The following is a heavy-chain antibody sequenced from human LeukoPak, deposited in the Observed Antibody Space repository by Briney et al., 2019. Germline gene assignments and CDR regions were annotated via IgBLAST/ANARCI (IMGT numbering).Heavy chain of an antibody. CDR2: INSDGSST. CDR1: GFTFSSYW. D-gene: IGHD6-13*01. J-gene: IGHJ4*02. CDR3: ARVYSSSWYRDYYFDY. Sequence: GGSLRLSCVASGFTFSSYWMHWVRQAPGKGLVWVSRINSDGSSTSYADSVKGRFTISRDNAKNTLYLQMNSLRAEDTAVYYCARVYSSSWYRDYYFDYWGQGTLVTVSS. V-gene: IGHV3-74*01.